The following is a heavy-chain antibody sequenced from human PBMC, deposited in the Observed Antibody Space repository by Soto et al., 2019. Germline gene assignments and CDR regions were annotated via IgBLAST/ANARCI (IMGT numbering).Heavy chain of an antibody. Sequence: QVQLQESGPGLVKPSETLSLTCTVSGASVNSGSFHWSWIRQPPGRGLEWIGQIQSDGGTNRNSDLKRRVTLSVDTSKNQFSLKLNSVTAADTAMYFCAVYLPGAGGDGDWGQGTLVTVSS. D-gene: IGHD6-19*01. J-gene: IGHJ4*02. CDR1: GASVNSGSFH. CDR2: IQSDGGT. CDR3: AVYLPGAGGDGD. V-gene: IGHV4-61*01.